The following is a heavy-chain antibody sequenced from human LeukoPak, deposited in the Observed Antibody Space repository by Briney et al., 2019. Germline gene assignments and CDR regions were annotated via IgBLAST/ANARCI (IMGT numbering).Heavy chain of an antibody. D-gene: IGHD1-26*01. CDR2: IYYGGST. CDR3: ARELEGATNSFDY. V-gene: IGHV4-31*03. J-gene: IGHJ4*02. Sequence: SQTLSLTCTVSGGSISSGGYYWSWIRQHPGKGLEWIGYIYYGGSTYYNPSLKSRVTISVDTSKNQFSLKLSSVTAADTAVYYCARELEGATNSFDYWGQGTLVTVSS. CDR1: GGSISSGGYY.